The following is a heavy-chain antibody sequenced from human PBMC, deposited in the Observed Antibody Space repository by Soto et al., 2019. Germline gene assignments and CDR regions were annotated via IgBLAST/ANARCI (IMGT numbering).Heavy chain of an antibody. V-gene: IGHV1-58*02. CDR1: GFTFTSSA. Sequence: SVKVSCKASGFTFTSSAMQWVRQARGQRLEWIGWIVVGSGNTNYAQKFQERVTITRDMSTSTAYMELSSLRSEDTAVYYCAADGVVPAAIPPSAMDVWGQVTTVTVSS. J-gene: IGHJ6*02. D-gene: IGHD2-2*01. CDR2: IVVGSGNT. CDR3: AADGVVPAAIPPSAMDV.